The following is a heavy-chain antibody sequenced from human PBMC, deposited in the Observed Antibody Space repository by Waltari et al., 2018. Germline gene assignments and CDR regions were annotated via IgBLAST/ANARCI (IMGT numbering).Heavy chain of an antibody. V-gene: IGHV2-70*15. CDR1: GFSLSTSGLC. Sequence: QVTLRESGPALVKPTQTLTLTCTFSGFSLSTSGLCVSWIRQPPGKALDWLARLDWDDDKYYSTSLQTRLTISKDTSKNQVVLTMTNMDPVDTATYYCARIDWAAAGTVRYFDYWGQGTLVTVSS. D-gene: IGHD6-13*01. CDR3: ARIDWAAAGTVRYFDY. CDR2: LDWDDDK. J-gene: IGHJ4*02.